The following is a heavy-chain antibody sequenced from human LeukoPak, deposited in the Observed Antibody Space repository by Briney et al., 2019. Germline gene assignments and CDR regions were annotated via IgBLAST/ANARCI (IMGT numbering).Heavy chain of an antibody. CDR2: IYYSGST. CDR3: ARDGPSIISAPRAFDI. CDR1: GGSISSRTYY. V-gene: IGHV4-39*06. J-gene: IGHJ3*02. D-gene: IGHD1-14*01. Sequence: SETLSLTCTVSGGSISSRTYYWRWIRQPPGTGLEWIGSIYYSGSTSYNPSLKSRVTISIDTSKNQSALKLSSVTAADTAVYYCARDGPSIISAPRAFDIWGQGTMVTVSS.